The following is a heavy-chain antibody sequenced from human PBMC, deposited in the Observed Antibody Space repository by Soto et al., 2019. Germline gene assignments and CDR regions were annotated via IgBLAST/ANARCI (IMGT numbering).Heavy chain of an antibody. V-gene: IGHV3-21*01. D-gene: IGHD6-13*01. Sequence: EVQLVESGGGLVKPGGSLRLSCAASGFTFSSYSMNWVRQAPGKGLEWVSSISSSSSYIYYADSVKGRFTISRDNAKNSLYLQMNSLRAEDTAVYYCARGKGSSSWYSGWFDYWGQGTLVTVSS. CDR2: ISSSSSYI. CDR1: GFTFSSYS. J-gene: IGHJ4*02. CDR3: ARGKGSSSWYSGWFDY.